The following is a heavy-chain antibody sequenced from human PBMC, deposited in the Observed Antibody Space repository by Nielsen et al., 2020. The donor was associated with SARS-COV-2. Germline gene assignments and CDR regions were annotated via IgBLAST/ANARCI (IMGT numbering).Heavy chain of an antibody. D-gene: IGHD4-11*01. Sequence: SETLSLTCAVYGGSFSGYYWSWIRQPPGKGLEWIGEINHSGSTNYNPSLKSRVTISVDTSKNQFSLKLSSVTAADTAVYYCARAPVDYSNYGPGNWFDPWGQGTLVTVSS. CDR2: INHSGST. V-gene: IGHV4-34*01. CDR3: ARAPVDYSNYGPGNWFDP. CDR1: GGSFSGYY. J-gene: IGHJ5*02.